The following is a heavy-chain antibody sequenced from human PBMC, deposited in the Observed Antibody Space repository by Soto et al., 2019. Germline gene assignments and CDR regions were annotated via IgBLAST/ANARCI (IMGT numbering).Heavy chain of an antibody. CDR1: GGSISSYY. D-gene: IGHD5-12*01. CDR2: IYYSGST. Sequence: SETLSLTCTVSGGSISSYYWSWIRQPPGKGLEWIGYIYYSGSTNYNPSLKSRVTISVDTSKNQFSLKLSSVTAADTAVYYCARVLEGYVSYYFDYWGQGTLVTVSS. J-gene: IGHJ4*02. V-gene: IGHV4-59*01. CDR3: ARVLEGYVSYYFDY.